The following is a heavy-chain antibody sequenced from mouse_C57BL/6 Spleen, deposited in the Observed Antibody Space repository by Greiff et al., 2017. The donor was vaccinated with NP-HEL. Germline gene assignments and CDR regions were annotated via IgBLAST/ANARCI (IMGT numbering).Heavy chain of an antibody. D-gene: IGHD3-2*01. Sequence: EVQLVESGGDLVKPGGSLKLSCAASGFTFSSYGMSWVRQTPDKRLEWVATISSGGSYTYYPDSVKGRFTISRDNAKNTLYLQMSSLKSEDTAMYYCARQETAFDYWGQGTTLTVSS. CDR2: ISSGGSYT. CDR1: GFTFSSYG. CDR3: ARQETAFDY. V-gene: IGHV5-6*01. J-gene: IGHJ2*01.